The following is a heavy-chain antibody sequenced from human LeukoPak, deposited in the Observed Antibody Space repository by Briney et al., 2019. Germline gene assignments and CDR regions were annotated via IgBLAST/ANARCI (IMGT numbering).Heavy chain of an antibody. D-gene: IGHD2-15*01. V-gene: IGHV3-30-3*01. CDR3: ARGGSIVVVVAAMDL. Sequence: PGGSLRLSCAASGFTFSSYAMHWVRQAPGKGLEWVAVISYGGSNKYYADSVKGRFTISRDNSKNTLYLQMNSLRAEDTAVYYCARGGSIVVVVAAMDLWGQGTLVTVSS. CDR1: GFTFSSYA. CDR2: ISYGGSNK. J-gene: IGHJ4*02.